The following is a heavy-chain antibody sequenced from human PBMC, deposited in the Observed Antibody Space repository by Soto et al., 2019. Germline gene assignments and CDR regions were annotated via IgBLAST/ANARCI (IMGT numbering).Heavy chain of an antibody. CDR3: ARDHPYYDSSNGVNWFDP. J-gene: IGHJ5*02. D-gene: IGHD3-22*01. CDR1: GYTFTSYA. Sequence: QVQLVQSGAEVKKPGASVKVSCKASGYTFTSYAMHWVRQAPGQRLEWMGWINAGNGNTNYAQKLQGRVTMTTDTSTSTAYMELRSLRSDDTAVYYCARDHPYYDSSNGVNWFDPWGQGTLVTVSS. V-gene: IGHV1-3*01. CDR2: INAGNGNT.